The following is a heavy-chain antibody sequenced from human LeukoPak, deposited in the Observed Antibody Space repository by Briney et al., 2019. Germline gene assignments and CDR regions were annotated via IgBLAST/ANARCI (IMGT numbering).Heavy chain of an antibody. CDR2: IRYDGSDK. J-gene: IGHJ5*02. CDR1: GFIFSSYG. Sequence: GGSLRLSCEASGFIFSSYGMHWVRQAPGKGLEWVAFIRYDGSDKYYADSVKGRFTISRDNSKNTLFLQMNSLRAEDTAIYFCAKDMIFGVVINNWFDPWGQGALVTVSS. V-gene: IGHV3-30*02. CDR3: AKDMIFGVVINNWFDP. D-gene: IGHD3/OR15-3a*01.